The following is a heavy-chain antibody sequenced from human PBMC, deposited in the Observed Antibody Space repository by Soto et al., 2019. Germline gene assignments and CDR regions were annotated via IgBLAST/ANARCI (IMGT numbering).Heavy chain of an antibody. CDR2: IYPGDSDT. V-gene: IGHV5-51*01. CDR3: ARLGSRYYYYMDV. CDR1: GYSFTSYW. J-gene: IGHJ6*03. D-gene: IGHD3-10*01. Sequence: PGESLKISCKGSGYSFTSYWIGWVRQMPGKGLEWMGIIYPGDSDTRYSPSFQGLVTISADKSISTAYLQWSSLKASDTAMYYCARLGSRYYYYMDVWGKGTTVTVSS.